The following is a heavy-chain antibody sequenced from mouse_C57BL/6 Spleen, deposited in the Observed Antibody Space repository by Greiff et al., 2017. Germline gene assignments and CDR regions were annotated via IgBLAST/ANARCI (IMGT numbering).Heavy chain of an antibody. D-gene: IGHD2-4*01. J-gene: IGHJ4*01. CDR1: GYTFTDYE. CDR2: IDPETGGT. CDR3: TRYDYGSMDY. V-gene: IGHV1-15*01. Sequence: QVQLQQSGAELVRPGASVTLSCKASGYTFTDYEMHWVKQTPVHGLEWIGAIDPETGGTAYNQKFKGKAILTADKCSSTAYMELRSLTSEDSAVYYCTRYDYGSMDYWGQGTSVTVSS.